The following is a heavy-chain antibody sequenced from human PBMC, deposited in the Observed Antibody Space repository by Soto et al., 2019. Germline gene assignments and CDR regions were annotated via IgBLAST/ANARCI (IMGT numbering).Heavy chain of an antibody. J-gene: IGHJ6*03. Sequence: QVLLMQSGAEVRKPGASVTVSCEASGVTFGNYEINWVRQAPGQGLEWMGWMNPSSGNTGYAQKFQGRVTMTRINSTNTAYMELRSLTSEDTAVYYCAKNADFFHYHMDVWGEGTTVTVSS. CDR3: AKNADFFHYHMDV. V-gene: IGHV1-8*01. CDR2: MNPSSGNT. CDR1: GVTFGNYE.